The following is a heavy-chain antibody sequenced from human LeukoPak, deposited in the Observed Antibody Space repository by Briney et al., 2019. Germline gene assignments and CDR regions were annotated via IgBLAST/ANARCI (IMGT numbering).Heavy chain of an antibody. CDR1: GFTFSSYA. D-gene: IGHD3-16*02. J-gene: IGHJ4*02. CDR2: ISGSGGST. V-gene: IGHV3-23*01. CDR3: VLLRLGELSQDVY. Sequence: GGSLRLSCAASGFTFSSYAMSWVRQAPGKGLEWVSAISGSGGSTYYADSVKGRFTISRDNSKNTLYLQMNSLRAEDTAVYYCVLLRLGELSQDVYWGQGTLVTVSS.